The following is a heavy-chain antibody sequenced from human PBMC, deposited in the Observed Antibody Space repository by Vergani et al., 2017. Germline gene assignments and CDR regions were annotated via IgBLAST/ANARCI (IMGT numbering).Heavy chain of an antibody. D-gene: IGHD2-2*01. Sequence: QVQLQESGPGLVTPSQTLSLTCSVSGGSFSSDNVYWTWIRQPAGEGLEWIGRIYTSGSTEYNPSLKSRVTISIDTSKNQFSLKLSSVTAADTAVYYCARDCSSTSCYGYYYYGMDVWGQGTTVTVSS. J-gene: IGHJ6*02. V-gene: IGHV4-61*02. CDR3: ARDCSSTSCYGYYYYGMDV. CDR2: IYTSGST. CDR1: GGSFSSDNVY.